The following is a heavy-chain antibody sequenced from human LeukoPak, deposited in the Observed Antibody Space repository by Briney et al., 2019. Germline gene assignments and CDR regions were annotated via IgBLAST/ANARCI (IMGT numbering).Heavy chain of an antibody. J-gene: IGHJ4*02. CDR3: ARGGYYYDGSGLHY. Sequence: SETLSLTCAVYGGSFSGYYWSWIRQPPGKGLEWIGEINHSGSTNYNPSLKSRVTISVDTSKNQFSLKLSSVTAADTAVYYCARGGYYYDGSGLHYWGQGTLVTVSS. CDR1: GGSFSGYY. D-gene: IGHD3-22*01. CDR2: INHSGST. V-gene: IGHV4-34*01.